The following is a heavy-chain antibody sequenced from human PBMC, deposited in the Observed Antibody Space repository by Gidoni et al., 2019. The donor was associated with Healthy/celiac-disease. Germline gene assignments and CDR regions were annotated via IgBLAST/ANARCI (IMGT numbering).Heavy chain of an antibody. V-gene: IGHV3-23*01. Sequence: EVQLLESGGGLVQPGGSLRLSCAASGFTFSRYAMSWVRQAPGKGLEWVSAISGSGGSTYYADSVKGRFTISRDNSKNTLYLQMNSLRAEDTAVYYCAKTITFGGVIVRGYFDYWGQGTLVTVSS. CDR2: ISGSGGST. J-gene: IGHJ4*02. D-gene: IGHD3-16*02. CDR3: AKTITFGGVIVRGYFDY. CDR1: GFTFSRYA.